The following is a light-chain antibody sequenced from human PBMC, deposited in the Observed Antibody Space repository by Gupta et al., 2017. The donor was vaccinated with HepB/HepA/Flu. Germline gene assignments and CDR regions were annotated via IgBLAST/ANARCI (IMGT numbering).Light chain of an antibody. V-gene: IGKV4-1*01. Sequence: DIVMTQSPDSLAVSLGERATINCKSSQSVLYSSNGVNYFAWYQQKPGQPPKLLIFWASSRDYVFPDRFSGSGSGTDFTLTISSVQAEDVAVYYCQQYYRTPFTFGQGTNLEIK. J-gene: IGKJ2*01. CDR1: QSVLYSSNGVNY. CDR2: WAS. CDR3: QQYYRTPFT.